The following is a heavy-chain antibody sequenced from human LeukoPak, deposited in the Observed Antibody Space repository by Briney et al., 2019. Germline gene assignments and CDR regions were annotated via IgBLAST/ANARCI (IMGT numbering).Heavy chain of an antibody. CDR3: AKVNYYQPYF. CDR1: GFTLSSYA. Sequence: GGSLRLSCAASGFTLSSYAMSWVRQAPGKGLEWVSTIDVTTGGSYYADSVKGRFTISRDTFQNTLYLQLNSLRVDDTAIYYSAKVNYYQPYFWGQGTLVTVSS. V-gene: IGHV3-23*01. CDR2: IDVTTGGS. J-gene: IGHJ4*02. D-gene: IGHD2-2*01.